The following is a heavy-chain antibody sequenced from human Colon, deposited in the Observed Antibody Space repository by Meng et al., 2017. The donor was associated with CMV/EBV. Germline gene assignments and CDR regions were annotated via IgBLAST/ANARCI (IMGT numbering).Heavy chain of an antibody. D-gene: IGHD3-16*02. CDR1: GDSINDYY. V-gene: IGHV4-59*01. CDR2: IYYSGST. CDR3: ARDNGDYYYGMDV. J-gene: IGHJ6*02. Sequence: GPLRLSCTVSGDSINDYYWSWIRQSPGKGLEWIGYIYYSGSTHYNPSLEGRVDISIDTSRKHFSLKMTSVTAADTATYYCARDNGDYYYGMDVWGQGTTVTVSS.